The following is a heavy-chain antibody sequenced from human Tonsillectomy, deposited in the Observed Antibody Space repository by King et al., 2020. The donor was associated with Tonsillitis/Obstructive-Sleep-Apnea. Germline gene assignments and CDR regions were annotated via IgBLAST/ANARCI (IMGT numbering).Heavy chain of an antibody. V-gene: IGHV5-10-1*03. J-gene: IGHJ6*02. CDR1: GYSLSTFW. Sequence: VQLVQSGAEVKKPGESLRISCQGSGYSLSTFWISWVRQMPGKGLERMGTIDPSDSYTNYSPSFQGHVTISADKSISTAYLQWSSLKASDTAMYYCARIGVTDRVGGYYNSPRDAWGQGTTVTVSS. CDR2: IDPSDSYT. CDR3: ARIGVTDRVGGYYNSPRDA. D-gene: IGHD1-1*01.